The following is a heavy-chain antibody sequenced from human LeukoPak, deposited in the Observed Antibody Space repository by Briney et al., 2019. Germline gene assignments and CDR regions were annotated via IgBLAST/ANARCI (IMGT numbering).Heavy chain of an antibody. CDR1: GFTFSSHE. CDR2: ISSSGSSI. Sequence: PGGSLRLSCAASGFTFSSHEMNWVRQAPGKGLEWVSYISSSGSSIYYADSVKGRFTISRDNAKNSLYLQMNSLRAEDTAVYYCARDPYSGNSDSDYFDYWGQGTLVTVSS. V-gene: IGHV3-48*03. D-gene: IGHD4-23*01. J-gene: IGHJ4*02. CDR3: ARDPYSGNSDSDYFDY.